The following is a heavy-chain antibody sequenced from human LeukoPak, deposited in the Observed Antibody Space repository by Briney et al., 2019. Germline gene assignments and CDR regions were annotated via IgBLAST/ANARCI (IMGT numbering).Heavy chain of an antibody. CDR2: IRYDGSNK. CDR1: GFTFSSYG. D-gene: IGHD3-9*01. J-gene: IGHJ6*02. V-gene: IGHV3-30*02. CDR3: AKAPNYDILTGPKRPHYYYYGMGV. Sequence: PGGSLRLSCAASGFTFSSYGMHWVRQAPGKGLEWVAFIRYDGSNKYYADSVKGRFTISRDNSKNTLYLQMNSLRAEDTAVYYCAKAPNYDILTGPKRPHYYYYGMGVWGQGTTVTVSS.